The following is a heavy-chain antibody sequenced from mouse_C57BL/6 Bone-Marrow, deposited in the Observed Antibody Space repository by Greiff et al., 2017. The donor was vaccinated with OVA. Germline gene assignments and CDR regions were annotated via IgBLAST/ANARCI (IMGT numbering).Heavy chain of an antibody. CDR3: AALGAMDY. Sequence: QVQLQQPGAELVKPGASVKLSCKASGYTFTSYWMQWVKQRPGQGLEWIGEIDPSDSYTNYNQKFKGKATLTVDTSSSTAYMQLSSLTSEDSAVYYCAALGAMDYWGQGTSVTVSS. J-gene: IGHJ4*01. CDR2: IDPSDSYT. V-gene: IGHV1-50*01. D-gene: IGHD4-1*01. CDR1: GYTFTSYW.